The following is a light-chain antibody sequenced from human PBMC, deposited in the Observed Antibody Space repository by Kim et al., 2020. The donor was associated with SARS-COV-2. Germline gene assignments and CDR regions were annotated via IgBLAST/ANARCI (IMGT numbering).Light chain of an antibody. CDR3: KSRDSSGNHLV. CDR2: GKN. CDR1: SLRNNY. Sequence: SSELPQDPAVSVALGQTVRITCQGDSLRNNYASWYQQKPGQAPVLVIYGKNNRPSGIPDRFSVSSSGNTASLTITGAQAEDEADYSCKSRDSSGNHLVFG. V-gene: IGLV3-19*01. J-gene: IGLJ3*02.